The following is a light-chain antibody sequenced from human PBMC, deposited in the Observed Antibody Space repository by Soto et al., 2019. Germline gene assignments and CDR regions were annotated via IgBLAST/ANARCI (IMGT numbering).Light chain of an antibody. J-gene: IGKJ1*01. Sequence: DLQMTQSPSTLSASVGDRVTITCRASQVISSWLAWYQQKPGKAPKLLIYDASSLESGVPSRFSGSGSGTEFTLTISSLQPDDFATYYCQQYNSYWTFGQGTKVDIK. CDR1: QVISSW. CDR3: QQYNSYWT. V-gene: IGKV1-5*01. CDR2: DAS.